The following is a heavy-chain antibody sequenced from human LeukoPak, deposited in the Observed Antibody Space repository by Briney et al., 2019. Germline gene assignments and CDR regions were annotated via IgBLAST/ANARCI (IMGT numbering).Heavy chain of an antibody. D-gene: IGHD3-22*01. CDR2: ISGGSSGST. J-gene: IGHJ4*02. CDR3: AKANGLFGDSSGYVASFDY. V-gene: IGHV3-23*01. CDR1: GFTFSDYA. Sequence: PGGSLRLSCAASGFTFSDYAMSWVRQAPGKGLEWLSVISGGSSGSTYYADPVTGRFTVSRDNSKNTVDLQMNNLRAEDTAVYYCAKANGLFGDSSGYVASFDYWGQGTLVTVSS.